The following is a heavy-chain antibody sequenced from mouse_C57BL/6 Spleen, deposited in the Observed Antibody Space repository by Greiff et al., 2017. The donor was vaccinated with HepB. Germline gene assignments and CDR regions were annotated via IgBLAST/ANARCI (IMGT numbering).Heavy chain of an antibody. Sequence: QVQLQQSGAELVKPGASVKMSCKASGYTFTSYWITWVKQRPGQGLEWIGDIYPGSGSTNYNEKFKSKATLTVDTSSSTAYMQLSSLTSEDSAVYYCAREVVATGDYFDYWGQGTTLTVSS. CDR1: GYTFTSYW. J-gene: IGHJ2*01. CDR2: IYPGSGST. CDR3: AREVVATGDYFDY. V-gene: IGHV1-55*01. D-gene: IGHD1-1*01.